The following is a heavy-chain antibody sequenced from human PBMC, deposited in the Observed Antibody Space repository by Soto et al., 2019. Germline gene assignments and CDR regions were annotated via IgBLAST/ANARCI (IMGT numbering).Heavy chain of an antibody. Sequence: EVQLLESGGGLVQPGGSLRLSCAASGFTFSSYAMSWVRQAPGKGLEWVSAISGSGGSTYYADSVKGRFTISRDNSKNTAYLQMNTLRAEDTAMYYCARGLSPGYNDNRGYFHLDYWGQGTLVTVSS. J-gene: IGHJ4*02. CDR3: ARGLSPGYNDNRGYFHLDY. V-gene: IGHV3-23*01. D-gene: IGHD3-22*01. CDR2: ISGSGGST. CDR1: GFTFSSYA.